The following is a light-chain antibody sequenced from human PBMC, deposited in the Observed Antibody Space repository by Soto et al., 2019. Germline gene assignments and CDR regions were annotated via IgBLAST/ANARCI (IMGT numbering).Light chain of an antibody. Sequence: QSVLTQPPSGSGTPGQRVTISCSGSSSNIGSNTVNWYQQLPGTAPKLLIYSNNQRPSGVPDRFSGSKSGTSASLAISRLQSEDEADYYCAAWDDSLNGLYVFGTGTKVTVL. J-gene: IGLJ1*01. CDR3: AAWDDSLNGLYV. CDR2: SNN. CDR1: SSNIGSNT. V-gene: IGLV1-44*01.